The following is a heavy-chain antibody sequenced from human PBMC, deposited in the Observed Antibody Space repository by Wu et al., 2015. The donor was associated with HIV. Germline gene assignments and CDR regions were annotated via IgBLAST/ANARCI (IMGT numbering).Heavy chain of an antibody. CDR1: GGTFSSYA. Sequence: QVQLVQSGAEVKKPGSSVKVSCKASGGTFSSYAISWVRQAPGQGLEWMGGIIPIFGTANYAQKFQGRVTITADESTSTAYRELSSLRSEDTAVYYCAATGIAVAGTYYYYYYMDVWGKGTTVTVSS. V-gene: IGHV1-69*12. CDR3: AATGIAVAGTYYYYYYMDV. J-gene: IGHJ6*03. CDR2: IIPIFGTA. D-gene: IGHD6-19*01.